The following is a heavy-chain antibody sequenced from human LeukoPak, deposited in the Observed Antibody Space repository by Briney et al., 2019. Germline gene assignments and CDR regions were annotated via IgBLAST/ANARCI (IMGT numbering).Heavy chain of an antibody. V-gene: IGHV3-7*01. J-gene: IGHJ4*02. Sequence: GGSLRLSCTASGFTFGDYAMSWVRQAPGKGLEWVANIKQDGSDKYYVDSVKGRFTISRDNAKNSLYLQMNSLRAEDTAVYYCARDNSGSCFDYWGQGTLVTVSS. D-gene: IGHD1-26*01. CDR3: ARDNSGSCFDY. CDR1: GFTFGDYA. CDR2: IKQDGSDK.